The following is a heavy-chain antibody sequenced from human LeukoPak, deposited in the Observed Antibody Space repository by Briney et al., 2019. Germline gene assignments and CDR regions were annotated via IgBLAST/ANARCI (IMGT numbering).Heavy chain of an antibody. D-gene: IGHD3-3*01. V-gene: IGHV1-2*02. CDR3: ARGREVVLRFLEWLLDY. J-gene: IGHJ4*02. CDR1: GYTFTGYY. CDR2: INPNSGGT. Sequence: ASVKVSCKASGYTFTGYYTHWVRQAPGQGLEWMGWINPNSGGTNYAQKFQGRVTMTRDTSISTAYMELSRLRSDDTAVYYCARGREVVLRFLEWLLDYWGQGALVTVSS.